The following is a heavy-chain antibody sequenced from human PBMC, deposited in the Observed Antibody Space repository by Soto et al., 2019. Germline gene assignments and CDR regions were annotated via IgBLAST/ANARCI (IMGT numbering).Heavy chain of an antibody. CDR3: ARVVGSKYGMDV. CDR1: GYTFTSCY. J-gene: IGHJ6*02. Sequence: ASVKVSCKASGYTFTSCYMHWVRQAPGQGLEWMGIINPSGGSTSYAQKFQGRVTMTRDTSTSTVYMELSSLRSEDTAVYYCARVVGSKYGMDVWGQGTTVTVSS. D-gene: IGHD2-2*01. V-gene: IGHV1-46*01. CDR2: INPSGGST.